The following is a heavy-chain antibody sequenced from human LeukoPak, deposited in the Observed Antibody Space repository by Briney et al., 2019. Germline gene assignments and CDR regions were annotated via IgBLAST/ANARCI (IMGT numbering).Heavy chain of an antibody. J-gene: IGHJ4*02. CDR1: GGSISSYC. V-gene: IGHV4-59*12. D-gene: IGHD5-24*01. CDR3: AREFGGRDGYNRFDY. Sequence: PSETLSLTCTVSGGSISSYCWSWIRQPPGKGLEWIGYIYYSGSTNYNPSLKSRVTISVDTSKNQFSLKLSSVTAADTAVYYCAREFGGRDGYNRFDYWGQGTLVTVSS. CDR2: IYYSGST.